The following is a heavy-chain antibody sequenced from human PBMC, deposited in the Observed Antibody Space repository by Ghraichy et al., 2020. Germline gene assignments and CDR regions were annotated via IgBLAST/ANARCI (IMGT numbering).Heavy chain of an antibody. V-gene: IGHV1-2*04. J-gene: IGHJ4*02. CDR2: INPNSGGT. CDR3: ARARPIAVAEDLDY. Sequence: ASVKVSCKASGYTFTGYYMHWVRQAPGQGLEWMGWINPNSGGTNYAQKFQGWVTMTRDTSISTAYMELSRLRSDDTAVYYCARARPIAVAEDLDYWGQGTLVTVSS. D-gene: IGHD6-19*01. CDR1: GYTFTGYY.